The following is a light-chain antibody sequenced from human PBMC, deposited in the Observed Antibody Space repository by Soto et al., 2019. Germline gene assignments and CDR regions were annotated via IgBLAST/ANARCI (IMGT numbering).Light chain of an antibody. CDR1: QSVSSSY. CDR3: YQYEQTPPWT. Sequence: EIVLTQSPGTLSLSPGERATLSCRSSQSVSSSYLAWYQQKPGQAPRLLIYGASSRATGIPDRFSGSGSGTDFTLTIRSVQPEDVAVYFCYQYEQTPPWTFGRGTKV. J-gene: IGKJ1*01. CDR2: GAS. V-gene: IGKV3-20*01.